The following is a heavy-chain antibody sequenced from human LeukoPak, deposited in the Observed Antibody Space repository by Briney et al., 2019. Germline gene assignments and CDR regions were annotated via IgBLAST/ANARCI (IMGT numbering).Heavy chain of an antibody. J-gene: IGHJ6*02. CDR2: INGDGRST. Sequence: GESLRLSCAASGFTFSTYWMHWVRQVPGKGLVWVSRINGDGRSTSYADSVKGRFTISRDNAKNSLYLQMNSLRAEDTAVYYCARVWEGVWGQGTTVTVSS. CDR3: ARVWEGV. CDR1: GFTFSTYW. V-gene: IGHV3-74*01. D-gene: IGHD1-26*01.